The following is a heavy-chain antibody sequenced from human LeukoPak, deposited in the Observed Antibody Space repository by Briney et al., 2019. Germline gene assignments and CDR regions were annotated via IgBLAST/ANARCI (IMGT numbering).Heavy chain of an antibody. Sequence: GTSVKVSCKASGFTFTSSAMQWVRQARGQRLEWIGWIVVGSGNTNYAQKLQGRVTMTTDTSTSTAYMELRSLRSDDTAVYYCARDLKRSRARWENLGFDPWGQGILVTVSS. D-gene: IGHD1-26*01. CDR1: GFTFTSSA. V-gene: IGHV1-58*02. CDR2: IVVGSGNT. CDR3: ARDLKRSRARWENLGFDP. J-gene: IGHJ5*02.